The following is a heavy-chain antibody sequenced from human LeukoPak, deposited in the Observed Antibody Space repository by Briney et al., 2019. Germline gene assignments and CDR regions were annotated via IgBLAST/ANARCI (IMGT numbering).Heavy chain of an antibody. CDR3: AKDQELGYYGSGSYFVY. V-gene: IGHV3-30*02. CDR2: IRYDGSNK. D-gene: IGHD3-10*01. Sequence: GGSLRLSCAASGFTFSSYAMHWVRQAPGKGLEWVAFIRYDGSNKYYADSVKGRFTISRDNSKNTLYLQMSSLRAEDTAVYYCAKDQELGYYGSGSYFVYWGQGTLVTVSS. J-gene: IGHJ4*02. CDR1: GFTFSSYA.